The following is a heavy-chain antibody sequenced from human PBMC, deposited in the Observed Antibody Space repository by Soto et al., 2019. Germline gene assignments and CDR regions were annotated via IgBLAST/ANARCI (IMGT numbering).Heavy chain of an antibody. CDR1: GGSISSGGYS. V-gene: IGHV4-30-2*01. Sequence: TLSLTCAVSGGSISSGGYSWSWIRQPPGKGLEWIGYIYHSGSTYYNPSLKSRVTISVDRSKNQFSLKLSSVTATDTAVYYCASQHYYDSSGYYVVYWGQGTLVTVSS. D-gene: IGHD3-22*01. CDR3: ASQHYYDSSGYYVVY. J-gene: IGHJ4*02. CDR2: IYHSGST.